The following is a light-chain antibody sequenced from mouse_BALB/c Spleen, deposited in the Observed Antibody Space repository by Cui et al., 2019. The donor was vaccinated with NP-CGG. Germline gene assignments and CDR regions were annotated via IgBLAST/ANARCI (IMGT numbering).Light chain of an antibody. CDR1: TGAVTTSNY. Sequence: QAVVTQESALTTSPGGTVTLTCRSSTGAVTTSNYANWVQEKPDHLFTGLIGGTNNRAPGVPARFSGSLIGDKAALTITGAQTADEAIYFCALWYSNHWVFGGGTKLTVL. CDR2: GTN. CDR3: ALWYSNHWV. V-gene: IGLV1*01. J-gene: IGLJ1*01.